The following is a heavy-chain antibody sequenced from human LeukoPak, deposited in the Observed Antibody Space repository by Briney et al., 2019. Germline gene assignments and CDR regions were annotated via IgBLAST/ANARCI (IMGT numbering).Heavy chain of an antibody. D-gene: IGHD4-23*01. Sequence: GGSLRLSRAASGFTFASYAMSCVRQAPGKGLEWVSAIGVDGGNTAYAHSLIGRFANSRDFSKNTLYLQMNSLRAEDTAGYYCAKALFGSDGVETFDYWAREPWSPSPQ. CDR3: AKALFGSDGVETFDY. CDR1: GFTFASYA. J-gene: IGHJ4*02. CDR2: IGVDGGNT. V-gene: IGHV3-23*01.